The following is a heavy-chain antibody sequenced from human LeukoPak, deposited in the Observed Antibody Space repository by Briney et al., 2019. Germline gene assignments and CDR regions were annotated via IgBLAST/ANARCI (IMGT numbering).Heavy chain of an antibody. CDR2: IYHRGNT. V-gene: IGHV4-39*07. CDR1: GGSISSSSYY. J-gene: IGHJ4*02. Sequence: PSETLSLTCTVSGGSISSSSYYWGWIRQPPGKGLEWIGNIYHRGNTFYNVSLKSRVTISLDTSKNQFSLKLTSVTAADTAAYYCATSVYCIGSTCYYSDYWGQGTLVTVSS. D-gene: IGHD2-15*01. CDR3: ATSVYCIGSTCYYSDY.